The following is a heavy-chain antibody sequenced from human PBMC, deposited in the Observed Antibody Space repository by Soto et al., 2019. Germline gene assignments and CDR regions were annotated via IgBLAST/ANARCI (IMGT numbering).Heavy chain of an antibody. CDR3: ARGFGRRGYYYYYYGMDV. CDR2: IKHSGST. D-gene: IGHD3-3*01. J-gene: IGHJ6*02. CDR1: GGSFSGYY. Sequence: QVQLQQWGAGLLKPSETLSLTCAVYGGSFSGYYWGWIRQPPGKGLEWIGEIKHSGSTNYNPSLKSRVTISVDTSKNQFSLKLSSVTAADTAVYYCARGFGRRGYYYYYYGMDVWGQGTTVTVSS. V-gene: IGHV4-34*01.